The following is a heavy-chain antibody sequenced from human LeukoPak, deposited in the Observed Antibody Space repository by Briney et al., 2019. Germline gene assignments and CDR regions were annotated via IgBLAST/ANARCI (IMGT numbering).Heavy chain of an antibody. CDR1: GGSISSSSYY. V-gene: IGHV4-39*01. CDR3: ARPADTAMVTDYYMDV. J-gene: IGHJ6*03. D-gene: IGHD5-18*01. Sequence: KPSETLSLTCTVSGGSISSSSYYWGWIRQPPGKGLEWIGSTYYSGSTYYNPSLKSRVTISVDTSKNQFSLKLSSVTAADTAVYYCARPADTAMVTDYYMDVWGKGTTVTVSS. CDR2: TYYSGST.